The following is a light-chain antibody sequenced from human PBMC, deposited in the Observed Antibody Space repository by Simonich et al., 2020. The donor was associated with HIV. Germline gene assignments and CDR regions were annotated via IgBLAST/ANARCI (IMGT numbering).Light chain of an antibody. J-gene: IGKJ4*01. CDR1: QSVLYSSNNKNY. V-gene: IGKV4-1*01. CDR2: WAS. CDR3: QQYYSTPVLT. Sequence: DIVMTQSPDSLAVSLGERATINCKSSQSVLYSSNNKNYLAWYQQKPGQPPKLLIYWASTRESGVPDRFSGSGSGTDFTLTISSLHAEDVAVYYCQQYYSTPVLTFGGGTKVEIK.